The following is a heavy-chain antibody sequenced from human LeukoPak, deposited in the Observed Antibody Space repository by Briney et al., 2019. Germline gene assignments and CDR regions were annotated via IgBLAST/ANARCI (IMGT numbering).Heavy chain of an antibody. D-gene: IGHD3-22*01. V-gene: IGHV3-33*01. CDR1: GFTFSSYG. J-gene: IGHJ4*02. CDR2: IWYDGSNK. Sequence: GGSLRLSCAASGFTFSSYGMHWVRQAPGKGLEWVAVIWYDGSNKYYADSVKGRFTISRDNSKNTLYLQMNSLRDEDTAVYYCARSTYYYDSSGYLYPSFFDYWGQGNLVTVSS. CDR3: ARSTYYYDSSGYLYPSFFDY.